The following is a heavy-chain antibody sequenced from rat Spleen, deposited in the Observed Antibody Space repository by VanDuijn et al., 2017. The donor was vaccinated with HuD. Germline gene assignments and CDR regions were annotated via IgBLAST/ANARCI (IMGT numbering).Heavy chain of an antibody. D-gene: IGHD1-1*01. CDR1: GFTFSSYW. J-gene: IGHJ3*01. CDR2: INPDGGST. Sequence: EVQLVETGGGLGQPGRSLKLSCVASGFTFSSYWMYWIRQAPGKGLEWVSSINPDGGSTYYPDSVKGRFTISRDNAENTVCLQMNSLRSEDTATYYCARTAGTTVVGNWFAYWGQGTLVTVSS. V-gene: IGHV5-58*01. CDR3: ARTAGTTVVGNWFAY.